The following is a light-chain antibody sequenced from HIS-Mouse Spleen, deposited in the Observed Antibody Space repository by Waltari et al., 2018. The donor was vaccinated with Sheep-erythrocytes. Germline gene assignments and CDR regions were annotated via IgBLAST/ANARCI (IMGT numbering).Light chain of an antibody. CDR1: SSDVGGYNY. Sequence: QSALTQPRSVSGSPGQSVTISCTGTSSDVGGYNYVSWYQQHPGKAPKLMIYDVSKRPSGVPDLFSGSKYGNTASLTISGLQAEDEADYYCCSYAGSYTFWVFGGGTKLTVL. V-gene: IGLV2-11*01. CDR3: CSYAGSYTFWV. J-gene: IGLJ3*02. CDR2: DVS.